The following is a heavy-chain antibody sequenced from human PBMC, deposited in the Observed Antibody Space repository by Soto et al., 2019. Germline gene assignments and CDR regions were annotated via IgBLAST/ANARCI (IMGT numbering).Heavy chain of an antibody. J-gene: IGHJ4*02. V-gene: IGHV4-39*01. D-gene: IGHD4-17*01. CDR1: GGSISSSSYY. CDR2: IYYSGST. Sequence: QLQLQESGPGLVKPSETLSLTCTVSGGSISSSSYYWGWIRQPPGKGLEWIGSIYYSGSTYYNPSLKSRVTISVDTSKHQCSLKLSSVTAADTAVYYCARHFYYGDYRGYWGQGTLVTVSS. CDR3: ARHFYYGDYRGY.